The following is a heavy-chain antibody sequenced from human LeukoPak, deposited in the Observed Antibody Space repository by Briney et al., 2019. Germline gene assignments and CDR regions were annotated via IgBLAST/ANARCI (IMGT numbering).Heavy chain of an antibody. CDR3: ARLKFYDSSGYYYYFDY. J-gene: IGHJ4*02. D-gene: IGHD3-22*01. CDR1: GYSFTSYW. CDR2: IYPGDSDT. Sequence: GESLKISCKGSGYSFTSYWIGWVRQMPGKGLEWMGIIYPGDSDTRYSPSFQGQVTISADKSISTAYLPWSSLKASDTAMYYCARLKFYDSSGYYYYFDYWGQGTLVTVSS. V-gene: IGHV5-51*01.